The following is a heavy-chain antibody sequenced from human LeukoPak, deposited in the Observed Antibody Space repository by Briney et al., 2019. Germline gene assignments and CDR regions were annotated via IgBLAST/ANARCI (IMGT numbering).Heavy chain of an antibody. Sequence: GASVKVSCKASGYTFTGYYIHWVRQAPGQGLEWMGWLNPKSGGTNYAQKFQGRVTMTRDTSINTAYMELSRLRSDDTAVYYCARDPARRWELEAGYFDYWGQGTLVTVSS. D-gene: IGHD1-26*01. V-gene: IGHV1-2*02. CDR1: GYTFTGYY. CDR3: ARDPARRWELEAGYFDY. J-gene: IGHJ4*02. CDR2: LNPKSGGT.